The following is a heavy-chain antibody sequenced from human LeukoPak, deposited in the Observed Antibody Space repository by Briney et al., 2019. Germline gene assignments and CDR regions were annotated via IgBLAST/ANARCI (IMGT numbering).Heavy chain of an antibody. CDR2: IWYDGSNK. CDR1: GFTFSSYG. D-gene: IGHD2-2*01. CDR3: AKDGRLIVVVPAAGSLDY. J-gene: IGHJ4*02. Sequence: GGSLRLSCTASGFTFSSYGMHWVRQAPGKGLEWVAVIWYDGSNKYYADSVKGRFTISRDNSKNTLYLQMNSLRAEDTAVYYCAKDGRLIVVVPAAGSLDYWGQGTLVTVSS. V-gene: IGHV3-33*06.